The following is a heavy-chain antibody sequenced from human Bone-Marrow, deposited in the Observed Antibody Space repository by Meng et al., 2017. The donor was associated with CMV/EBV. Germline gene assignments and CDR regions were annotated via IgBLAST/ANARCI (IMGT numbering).Heavy chain of an antibody. CDR2: INHSGGT. J-gene: IGHJ6*02. CDR1: GGSFSGYY. CDR3: ARSGRTKARPAYYYGMDV. Sequence: SETLSLTCAVYGGSFSGYYWSWIRQPPGKGLEWIGEINHSGGTNYNPSLKSRVTISVDTSKNQFSLKLSSVTAADTAVYYCARSGRTKARPAYYYGMDVWGQGTTVTVSS. V-gene: IGHV4-34*01. D-gene: IGHD6-6*01.